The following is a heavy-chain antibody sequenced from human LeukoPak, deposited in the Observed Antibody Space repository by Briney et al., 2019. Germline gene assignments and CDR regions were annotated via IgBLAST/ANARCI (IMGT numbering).Heavy chain of an antibody. CDR3: VRDKNYYDNSDPKYHFDY. CDR2: ISPYSGYT. D-gene: IGHD3-22*01. J-gene: IGHJ4*02. Sequence: ASVKVSCKASGYTFTTCGISWVRQAPGQGLEWMGWISPYSGYTDYAQKFQGRVSMTTDTSTTTGYMELRSLRSDDTAVYHCVRDKNYYDNSDPKYHFDYWGQGTLVTVSS. V-gene: IGHV1-18*01. CDR1: GYTFTTCG.